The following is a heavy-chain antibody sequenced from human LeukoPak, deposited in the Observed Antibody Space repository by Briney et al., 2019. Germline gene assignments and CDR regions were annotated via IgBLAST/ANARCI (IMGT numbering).Heavy chain of an antibody. CDR2: VYHNGNT. CDR1: GYSISSGYY. J-gene: IGHJ4*02. CDR3: ARETSRIIYY. Sequence: PSETLSLTCTVSGYSISSGYYWGWIRQPPGKGLGWIANVYHNGNTFYNPSLKNRVTISVDTSNNQFSLTLTSVTAADTAVYFCARETSRIIYYWGQGMLVTVSS. V-gene: IGHV4-38-2*02.